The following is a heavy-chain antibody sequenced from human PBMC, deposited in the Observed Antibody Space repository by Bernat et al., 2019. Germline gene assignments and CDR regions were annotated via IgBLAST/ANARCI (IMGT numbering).Heavy chain of an antibody. J-gene: IGHJ4*02. Sequence: EVQLLESGGGLVQPGGSLRLSCAASGFTFSSYAMSWVRQAPGKGLEWVGRLKSKTEGGTTDYAAPVKGRFTISRDDSKNTLYLQMNSLKTEDTGVYYCTTEAIVVVTAVDYWGQGTLVTVSS. CDR2: LKSKTEGGTT. D-gene: IGHD2-21*02. V-gene: IGHV3-15*01. CDR1: GFTFSSYA. CDR3: TTEAIVVVTAVDY.